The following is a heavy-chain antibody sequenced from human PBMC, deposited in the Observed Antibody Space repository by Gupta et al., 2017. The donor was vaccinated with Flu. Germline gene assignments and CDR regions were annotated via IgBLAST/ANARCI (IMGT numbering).Heavy chain of an antibody. D-gene: IGHD3-22*01. Sequence: QVQLVQSGAEVKKPGASVKVSCKASGYTFTGYYMHWVRKAPGQGLEWMGWINPNSGGTNYAQKFQGRVTMTRDTSISTAYMELSRLRSDDTAVYYCARDEGNYYDSSGYSYYYYGMDVWGQGTTVTVSS. CDR3: ARDEGNYYDSSGYSYYYYGMDV. V-gene: IGHV1-2*02. CDR2: INPNSGGT. CDR1: GYTFTGYY. J-gene: IGHJ6*02.